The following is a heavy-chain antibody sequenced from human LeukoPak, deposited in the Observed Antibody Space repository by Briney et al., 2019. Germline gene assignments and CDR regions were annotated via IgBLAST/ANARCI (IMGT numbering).Heavy chain of an antibody. Sequence: SETLSLTCTVSGYSISSGYYWGWIRQPPGKGLEWIGSIYHSGSTYYNPSLKSRVTISVDTSKNQFSLKLSSVTAADTAVYYCARTRKYDDFWSGYSDAFDIWGQGTMVTVSS. CDR2: IYHSGST. V-gene: IGHV4-38-2*02. D-gene: IGHD3-3*01. CDR1: GYSISSGYY. J-gene: IGHJ3*02. CDR3: ARTRKYDDFWSGYSDAFDI.